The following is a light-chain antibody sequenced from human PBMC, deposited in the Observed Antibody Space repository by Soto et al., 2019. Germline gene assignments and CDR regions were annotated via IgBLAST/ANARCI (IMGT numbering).Light chain of an antibody. CDR1: QSVRSSY. CDR3: QQYGSSPQT. Sequence: EIVLTQSPGTLSLSPGERATLSCRASQSVRSSYLAWYQQKPSQSPRLLIYGASSRATGIPDRFSGSGSGTDFTLTITRLEPEDFAVYYCQQYGSSPQTFGQGTKV. J-gene: IGKJ1*01. CDR2: GAS. V-gene: IGKV3-20*01.